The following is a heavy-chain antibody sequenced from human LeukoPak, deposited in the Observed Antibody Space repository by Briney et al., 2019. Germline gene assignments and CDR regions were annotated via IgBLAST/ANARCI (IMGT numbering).Heavy chain of an antibody. CDR3: ARAAAGTPNFDY. CDR1: GGSISSGGYY. D-gene: IGHD6-13*01. V-gene: IGHV4-31*03. CDR2: IYYSGST. J-gene: IGHJ4*02. Sequence: SQTLSLTCTVSGGSISSGGYYWSWIRQHLGKGLEWIGYIYYSGSTYYNPSLKSRVTISVDTSKNQFSLKLSSVTAADTAVYYCARAAAGTPNFDYWGQGTLVTVSS.